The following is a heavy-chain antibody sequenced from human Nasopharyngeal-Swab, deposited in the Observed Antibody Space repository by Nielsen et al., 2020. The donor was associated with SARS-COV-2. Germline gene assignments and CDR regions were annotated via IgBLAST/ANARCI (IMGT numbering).Heavy chain of an antibody. V-gene: IGHV4-34*01. Sequence: SETLSLTCAVYGGSFSGYYWSWIRQPPGKGLEWIGEINHSGSTNYNPSLKSRVTISVDTSKNQFSLKLSSVTAADTAVYYCARSSRHIAAATYGMDVWGQGTTVTVSS. J-gene: IGHJ6*02. CDR2: INHSGST. D-gene: IGHD6-13*01. CDR1: GGSFSGYY. CDR3: ARSSRHIAAATYGMDV.